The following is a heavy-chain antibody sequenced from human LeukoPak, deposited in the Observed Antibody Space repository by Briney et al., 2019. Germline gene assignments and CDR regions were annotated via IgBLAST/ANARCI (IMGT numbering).Heavy chain of an antibody. Sequence: GGSLRLSCEASAFTVSSNYMSWVRQAPGKGLEWVSVIYDIGSTYYADSVKGRFTISRDNSKNTVYLQMNSLRVDDTAIYYCARVCGTYPCYYGMDVWGQGATVTVSS. CDR1: AFTVSSNY. CDR3: ARVCGTYPCYYGMDV. V-gene: IGHV3-66*01. CDR2: IYDIGST. D-gene: IGHD1-26*01. J-gene: IGHJ6*02.